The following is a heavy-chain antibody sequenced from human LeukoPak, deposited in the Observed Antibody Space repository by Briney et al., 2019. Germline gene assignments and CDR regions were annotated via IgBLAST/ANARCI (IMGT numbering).Heavy chain of an antibody. Sequence: PGGSLRLSCAASGFAFSSYAMPWVRQAPGKGLEWVAVISYDGSNKYYADSVKGRFTISRDNSKNTLYLQMTSLRAEDTAVYYCARSLTTVDFGSPIDYWGQGTLVTVSS. CDR2: ISYDGSNK. J-gene: IGHJ4*02. CDR1: GFAFSSYA. V-gene: IGHV3-30*01. CDR3: ARSLTTVDFGSPIDY. D-gene: IGHD4-17*01.